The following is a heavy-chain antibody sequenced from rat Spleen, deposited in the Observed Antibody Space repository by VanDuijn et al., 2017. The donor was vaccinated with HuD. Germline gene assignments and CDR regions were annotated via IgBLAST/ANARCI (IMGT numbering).Heavy chain of an antibody. D-gene: IGHD1-4*01. CDR3: ATQGYPAPFAY. V-gene: IGHV5-7*01. J-gene: IGHJ3*01. CDR2: ITYDAFST. CDR1: GFTFSNYD. Sequence: EVQLVETGGGLVQPGRSMKLSCLASGFTFSNYDMAWVSQAPKKGLEWVASITYDAFSTNYRDSVKGRFTISRDNAKSTLYLQIDSLRSEDTATYDCATQGYPAPFAYWGQGSLVTVSS.